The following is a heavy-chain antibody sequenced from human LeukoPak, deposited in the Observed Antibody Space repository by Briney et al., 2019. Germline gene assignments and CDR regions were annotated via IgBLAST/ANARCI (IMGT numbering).Heavy chain of an antibody. D-gene: IGHD6-13*01. V-gene: IGHV1-8*01. CDR2: MNPNSGNT. CDR1: GYTFTSYD. J-gene: IGHJ4*02. Sequence: ASVKVSCKASGYTFTSYDINWVRLATGQGLEWMGWMNPNSGNTGYAQKFQGRVTMTRNTSISTAYMELSSLRSEDTAVYYCARVQRSSSWYVDFDYWGQGTLVTVSS. CDR3: ARVQRSSSWYVDFDY.